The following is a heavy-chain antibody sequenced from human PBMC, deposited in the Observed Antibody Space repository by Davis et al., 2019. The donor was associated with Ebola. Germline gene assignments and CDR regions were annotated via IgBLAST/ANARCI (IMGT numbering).Heavy chain of an antibody. D-gene: IGHD3-3*01. CDR3: ARDEIGGSYFDY. V-gene: IGHV3-7*01. J-gene: IGHJ4*02. CDR1: GFTFSSYW. Sequence: GESLKISCVASGFTFSSYWMSWVRQAPGKGLEWVANIKPDGSEKYFVDSVKGRFTISRDNAKNSLYLQMNSLRAEDTAVYYCARDEIGGSYFDYWGQGILVTVSS. CDR2: IKPDGSEK.